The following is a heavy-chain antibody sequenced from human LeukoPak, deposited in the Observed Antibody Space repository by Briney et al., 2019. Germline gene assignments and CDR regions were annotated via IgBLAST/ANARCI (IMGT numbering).Heavy chain of an antibody. J-gene: IGHJ6*02. CDR1: GGSISSSRYF. V-gene: IGHV4-39*01. CDR2: IYYSGRT. CDR3: ARQGQIVALQYYGMDV. Sequence: SETLSLTCTVSGGSISSSRYFWGWIRQPPGKGLEWIGSIYYSGRTYYNPSLKSRVTISVDTSKNQFSLKLSSVTAADTAVYYCARQGQIVALQYYGMDVWGQGTTVTVSS. D-gene: IGHD3-22*01.